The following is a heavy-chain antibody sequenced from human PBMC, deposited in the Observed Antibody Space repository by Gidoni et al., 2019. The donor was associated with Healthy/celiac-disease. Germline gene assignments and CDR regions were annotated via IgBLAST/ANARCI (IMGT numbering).Heavy chain of an antibody. V-gene: IGHV3-49*03. Sequence: EVQLVESGGGLVQPGRSLRLSCTASGFTFGDYAMSWFRQAPGKGLEWVGFIRSKAYGGTTEYAASVKGRFTISRDDSKSIAYLQMNSLKTEDTAVYYCTRRVGGLNYYDSSGMGIFDYWGQGTLVTVSS. D-gene: IGHD3-22*01. J-gene: IGHJ4*02. CDR1: GFTFGDYA. CDR2: IRSKAYGGTT. CDR3: TRRVGGLNYYDSSGMGIFDY.